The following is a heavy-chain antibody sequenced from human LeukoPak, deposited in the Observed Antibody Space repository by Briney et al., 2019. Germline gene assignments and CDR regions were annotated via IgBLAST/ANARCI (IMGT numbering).Heavy chain of an antibody. Sequence: GGSLRLSCAASAFTFSSYGMHWVRQAPGKGLEWVAVISYDGSNKYYADSVKGRFTISRDNSKNTLYLQMNSLRAEDTAVYYCAKDFNRYYYGSGSPILPDYWGQGTLVTVSS. CDR3: AKDFNRYYYGSGSPILPDY. D-gene: IGHD3-10*01. CDR1: AFTFSSYG. J-gene: IGHJ4*02. V-gene: IGHV3-30*18. CDR2: ISYDGSNK.